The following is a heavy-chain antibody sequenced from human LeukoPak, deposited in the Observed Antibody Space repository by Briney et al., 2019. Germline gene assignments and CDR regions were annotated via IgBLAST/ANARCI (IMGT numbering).Heavy chain of an antibody. J-gene: IGHJ4*02. D-gene: IGHD4-17*01. CDR3: ARDHRTTVTVYYFDY. V-gene: IGHV3-23*01. Sequence: GGSLRLSCAASGFTFSSYAMSWVRQAPGKGLEWVSAISGSGGSTYYADSVKGRFTISRDNSKNTLYLQMNSLRAEDTAVYHCARDHRTTVTVYYFDYWGQGTLVTVSS. CDR1: GFTFSSYA. CDR2: ISGSGGST.